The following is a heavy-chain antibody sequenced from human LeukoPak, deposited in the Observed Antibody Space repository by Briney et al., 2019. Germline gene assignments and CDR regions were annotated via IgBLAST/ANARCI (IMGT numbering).Heavy chain of an antibody. CDR3: ARGEWELLRSGFDY. J-gene: IGHJ4*02. D-gene: IGHD1-26*01. V-gene: IGHV1-2*02. CDR2: INPNSGGT. Sequence: GASVKVSCKASGYTFTGYYMHWVRQAPGQGLERMGWINPNSGGTNYAQKFQGRVTMTRDTSTSTAYMELSRLRSDDTAVYYCARGEWELLRSGFDYWGQGTLVTVSS. CDR1: GYTFTGYY.